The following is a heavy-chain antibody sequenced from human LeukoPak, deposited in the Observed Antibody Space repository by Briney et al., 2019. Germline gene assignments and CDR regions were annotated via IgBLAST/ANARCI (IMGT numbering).Heavy chain of an antibody. J-gene: IGHJ4*02. CDR3: ASTRRAAVAGRFDS. CDR1: GASMSSNY. V-gene: IGHV4-4*09. Sequence: SETLSLTCNVSGASMSSNYWSWIRQPPRKGLEWIGYIYLSGNTNYSPSLESRVTMSVDESKNQFSLRVHFVSAADTAVYYCASTRRAAVAGRFDSWGQGTLVTVSS. CDR2: IYLSGNT. D-gene: IGHD6-19*01.